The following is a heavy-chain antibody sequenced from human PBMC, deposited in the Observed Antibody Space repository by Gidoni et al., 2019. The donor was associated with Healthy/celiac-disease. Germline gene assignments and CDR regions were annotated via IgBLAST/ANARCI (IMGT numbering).Heavy chain of an antibody. V-gene: IGHV4-39*01. D-gene: IGHD6-13*01. CDR1: GGSISRSRYS. CDR2: IYYSGSP. J-gene: IGHJ4*02. Sequence: QLQLQESGPGLVEPSETLSLTCTVSGGSISRSRYSWGWLRQPPGKGLEWLGSIYYSGSPYYNPSLKSRVTISVDTSKNQFSLKLSSVTAADTAVYYCARHPITYSRAESRESKVDYWGQGTLVTVSS. CDR3: ARHPITYSRAESRESKVDY.